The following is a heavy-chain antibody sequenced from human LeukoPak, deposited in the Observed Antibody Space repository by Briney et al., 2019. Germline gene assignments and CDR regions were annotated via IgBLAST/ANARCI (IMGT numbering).Heavy chain of an antibody. Sequence: SETLSLTCSVSGDSISYFYWSWIRQAAGKGLEWIGRMSSSGNNDYNASLKSRVTMSVDTSKNQFSLKLSSVTAADTAVYYCARVGYGDFNFDYWGQGTLVTVSS. CDR1: GDSISYFY. CDR2: MSSSGNN. J-gene: IGHJ4*02. V-gene: IGHV4-4*07. D-gene: IGHD4-17*01. CDR3: ARVGYGDFNFDY.